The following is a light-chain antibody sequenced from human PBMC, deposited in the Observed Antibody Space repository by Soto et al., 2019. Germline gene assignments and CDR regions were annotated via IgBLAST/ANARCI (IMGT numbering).Light chain of an antibody. V-gene: IGLV2-23*02. CDR1: TSDVGSYNL. Sequence: QSALTQPASVSGSPGQSITISCTGTTSDVGSYNLVSWYQQHPGKALKVMIYEVSKRPSGVSNRFSGSKSGNTASLTISGLQAEDEADYYCCSYAGSSTFVVFGGGTKVTVL. CDR3: CSYAGSSTFVV. CDR2: EVS. J-gene: IGLJ2*01.